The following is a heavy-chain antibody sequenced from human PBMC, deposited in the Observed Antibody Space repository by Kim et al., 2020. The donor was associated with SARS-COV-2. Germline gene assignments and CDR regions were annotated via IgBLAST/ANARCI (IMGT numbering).Heavy chain of an antibody. D-gene: IGHD3-22*01. CDR3: TSQQRITMIVVVIFPDY. CDR2: IKSKTDGGTT. V-gene: IGHV3-15*01. CDR1: GFTFSNAW. J-gene: IGHJ4*02. Sequence: GGSLRLSCAASGFTFSNAWMSWVRQAPGKGLEWVGRIKSKTDGGTTDYAAPVKGRFTISRDDSKNTLYLQMNSLKTEYTAVYYCTSQQRITMIVVVIFPDYWGEGPLVTVYS.